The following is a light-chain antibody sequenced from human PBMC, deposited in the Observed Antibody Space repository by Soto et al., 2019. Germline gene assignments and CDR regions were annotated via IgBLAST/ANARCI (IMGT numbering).Light chain of an antibody. CDR2: DAS. CDR1: QSVSTN. J-gene: IGKJ1*01. CDR3: QQYNDWPPWT. V-gene: IGKV3-15*01. Sequence: EIVMTQSPATLSVSPGERATLSCRASQSVSTNLAWYQQKPGQAPRLLISDASTRVTGIPVRFSGSGSGTEFTFTISSLQSEDFAVYYCQQYNDWPPWTFGQGTKVDIK.